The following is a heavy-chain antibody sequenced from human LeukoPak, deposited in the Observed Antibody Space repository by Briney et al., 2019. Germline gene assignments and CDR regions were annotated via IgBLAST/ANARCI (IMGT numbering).Heavy chain of an antibody. CDR2: VYTSGKT. D-gene: IGHD4-23*01. Sequence: PSETLSLTCSVSGGSIDSYYWTWILQPAGKGLEWIGRVYTSGKTYYNPSLKSRVTMSLDTSKNQISLRLGSVTAADTAVYYCARVYGGNAPNAFDIWGQGTMVTVSS. CDR1: GGSIDSYY. CDR3: ARVYGGNAPNAFDI. J-gene: IGHJ3*02. V-gene: IGHV4-4*07.